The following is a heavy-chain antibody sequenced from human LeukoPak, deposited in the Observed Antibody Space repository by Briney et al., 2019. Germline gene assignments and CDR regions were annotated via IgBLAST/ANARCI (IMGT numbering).Heavy chain of an antibody. J-gene: IGHJ4*02. CDR2: VIHSGRT. Sequence: KPSETLSLTCTVSGGSISSSGYYWGWIRQTPGKGLEWIGEVIHSGRTNYNPSLESRVTISVDTSKNQFSLKLSSVTAADTAVYYCARGILVMVYATFDSWGQGTLVTVSS. D-gene: IGHD2-8*01. V-gene: IGHV4-39*01. CDR3: ARGILVMVYATFDS. CDR1: GGSISSSGYY.